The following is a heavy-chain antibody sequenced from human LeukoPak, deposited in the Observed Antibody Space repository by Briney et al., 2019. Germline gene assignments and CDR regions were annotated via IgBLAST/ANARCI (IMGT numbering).Heavy chain of an antibody. CDR3: AKDSSGHQSFRLAVPDY. J-gene: IGHJ4*02. V-gene: IGHV3-30*02. CDR2: IRYGGSNK. D-gene: IGHD6-19*01. Sequence: GGSLRLSCAASGFTFSSYGMHWVRQAPGKGLEWVAFIRYGGSNKYYADSVKGRFTISRDNSKNTLYLQMNSLRAEDTAVYYCAKDSSGHQSFRLAVPDYWGQGTLVTVSS. CDR1: GFTFSSYG.